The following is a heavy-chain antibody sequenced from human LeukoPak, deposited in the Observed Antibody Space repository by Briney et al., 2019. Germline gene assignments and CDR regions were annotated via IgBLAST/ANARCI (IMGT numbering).Heavy chain of an antibody. J-gene: IGHJ6*03. CDR1: GFIFSSYG. CDR3: ARVQGIAAAGTVNYYYYMDV. CDR2: IRYEGINK. V-gene: IGHV3-30*02. D-gene: IGHD6-13*01. Sequence: GGSLRLSCAASGFIFSSYGMHWVRQAPDKGLEWVAFIRYEGINKYYADSVKGRFTISRDNSKKMLYLQMNSLRAEDTAVYYCARVQGIAAAGTVNYYYYMDVWGKGTTVTVSS.